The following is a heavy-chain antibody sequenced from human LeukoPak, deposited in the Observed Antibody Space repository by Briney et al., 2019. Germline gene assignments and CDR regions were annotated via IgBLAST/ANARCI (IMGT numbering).Heavy chain of an antibody. CDR1: GGSFSGYY. D-gene: IGHD6-13*01. V-gene: IGHV4-34*01. CDR3: ARGIRPPITAAVTGFYSDY. J-gene: IGHJ4*02. CDR2: INHSGST. Sequence: SETLSLTCAVYGGSFSGYYWSWIRQPPGKGLEWIGEINHSGSTNYNPSLKSRVAISVDTSKNQFSLKLSSVTAADAAVYYCARGIRPPITAAVTGFYSDYWGQGTLVTVSS.